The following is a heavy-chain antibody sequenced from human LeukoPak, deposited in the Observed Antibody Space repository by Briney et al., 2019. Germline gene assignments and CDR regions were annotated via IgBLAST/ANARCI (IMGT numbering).Heavy chain of an antibody. CDR1: GNTFTSYY. J-gene: IGHJ4*02. CDR2: INPSGGST. Sequence: ASVKVSCKASGNTFTSYYMHWVRQAPGQGLEWMGIINPSGGSTSYAQKFQGRVTMTRDTSTSTVYMELSSLRSEDTAVYYCARDCWAVALAPWGQGTLVTVSS. D-gene: IGHD6-19*01. V-gene: IGHV1-46*01. CDR3: ARDCWAVALAP.